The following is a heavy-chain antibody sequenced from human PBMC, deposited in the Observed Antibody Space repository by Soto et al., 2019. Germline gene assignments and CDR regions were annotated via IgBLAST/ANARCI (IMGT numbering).Heavy chain of an antibody. CDR2: VSANGRNT. CDR3: AKDLSSLGWLALGAPFDS. J-gene: IGHJ4*02. Sequence: HPGGSLRLSCAASGFTFSSYAMNWVRQAPGKGLEWVSSVSANGRNTYYADSVKGRFTVSRGKSKNALFLQLDSLRVEDTAIYYCAKDLSSLGWLALGAPFDSWGQGPMVTV. D-gene: IGHD3-22*01. V-gene: IGHV3-23*01. CDR1: GFTFSSYA.